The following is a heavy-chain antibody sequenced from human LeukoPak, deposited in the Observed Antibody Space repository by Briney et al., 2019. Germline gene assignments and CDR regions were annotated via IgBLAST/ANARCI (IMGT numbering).Heavy chain of an antibody. CDR1: GYSFTSYW. Sequence: GESLKISCKGSGYSFTSYWIGWVRQMPGKGLEWMGIIYPGDSNTRYSPSFQGQVTISADKSISTAYLQWSSLKAPDTAMYYCARQRAAAGYYMDVWGKGTTVTVSS. D-gene: IGHD6-13*01. J-gene: IGHJ6*03. CDR2: IYPGDSNT. V-gene: IGHV5-51*01. CDR3: ARQRAAAGYYMDV.